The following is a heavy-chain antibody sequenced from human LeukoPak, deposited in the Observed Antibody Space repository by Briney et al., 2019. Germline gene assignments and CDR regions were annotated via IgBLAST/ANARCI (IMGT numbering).Heavy chain of an antibody. CDR3: ATLTGTLDY. D-gene: IGHD1-7*01. Sequence: GGSLRLSCEVSGFTFSSYHMNWVRRVPGKGLEWVSGVNWNGVTTYYADSVKGRFTISRDNAKKSLFLQMNSLRVEDTALYYCATLTGTLDYWGQGSLVTVSS. CDR2: VNWNGVTT. CDR1: GFTFSSYH. J-gene: IGHJ4*02. V-gene: IGHV3-20*04.